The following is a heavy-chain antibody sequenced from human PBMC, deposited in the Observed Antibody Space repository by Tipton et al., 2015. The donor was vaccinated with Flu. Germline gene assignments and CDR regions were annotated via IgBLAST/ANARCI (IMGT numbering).Heavy chain of an antibody. J-gene: IGHJ4*02. CDR1: GGSISSYY. CDR3: SRGAPRRIAVAGPYYFDY. V-gene: IGHV4-59*01. D-gene: IGHD6-19*01. Sequence: TLSLTCTVSGGSISSYYWSWILQPPGKGLEWIGYIYYSGSTNYNPSLKSRVTISVDTSKNQFSLKLSSVTAADTAVYYCSRGAPRRIAVAGPYYFDYWGQGTLVTVAS. CDR2: IYYSGST.